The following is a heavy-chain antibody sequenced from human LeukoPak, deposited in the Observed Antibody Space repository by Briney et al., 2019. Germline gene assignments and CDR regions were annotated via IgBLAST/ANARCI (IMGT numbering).Heavy chain of an antibody. J-gene: IGHJ6*03. V-gene: IGHV4-4*07. CDR1: GGSISSYY. D-gene: IGHD1-26*01. CDR3: ARIVGRGADYYYYYMDV. CDR2: IYTSGST. Sequence: SETLSLTCTVSGGSISSYYWSWIRQPAGKGLEWIGRIYTSGSTNYNPSLKSRVTMSVDTSKNQFSLKLSSVTAADTAVYYCARIVGRGADYYYYYMDVWGKGTTVTVSS.